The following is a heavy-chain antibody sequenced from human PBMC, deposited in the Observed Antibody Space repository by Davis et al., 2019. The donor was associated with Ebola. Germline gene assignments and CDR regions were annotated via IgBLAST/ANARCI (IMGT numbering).Heavy chain of an antibody. CDR1: GYSFTSYW. J-gene: IGHJ6*02. CDR2: IYPGDSDT. D-gene: IGHD5-18*01. CDR3: ARHIYSYGHTGYYGMDV. V-gene: IGHV5-51*01. Sequence: GESLKISCKGSGYSFTSYWIGWVRQMPGKGLEWMGIIYPGDSDTRYSPSFQGQVTISADKSISTAYLQWSSLKASDTAMYYYARHIYSYGHTGYYGMDVWGQGTTVTVSS.